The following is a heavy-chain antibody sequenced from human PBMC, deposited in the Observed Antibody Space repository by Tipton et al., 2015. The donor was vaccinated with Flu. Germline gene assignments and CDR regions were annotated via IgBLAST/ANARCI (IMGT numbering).Heavy chain of an antibody. V-gene: IGHV5-51*01. Sequence: EVQLVQSGPEVKRPGESLNISCKGSDYSISNYRIAWVRQLPGKGLEWMGVINPDNSYTKYSPSFQGQVTLSVDKSISVASLHWSSLKASDTAMYYCARLSSLYSYGRFDYWGQGTLVTVSS. D-gene: IGHD5-18*01. J-gene: IGHJ4*02. CDR2: INPDNSYT. CDR1: DYSISNYR. CDR3: ARLSSLYSYGRFDY.